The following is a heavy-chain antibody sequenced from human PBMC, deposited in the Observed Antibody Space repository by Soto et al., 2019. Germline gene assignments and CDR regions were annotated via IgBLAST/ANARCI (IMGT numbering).Heavy chain of an antibody. CDR3: AKVSGSYYPGNWFDS. V-gene: IGHV1-2*04. CDR1: GYTFTGYY. J-gene: IGHJ5*01. Sequence: ASVKVSCKASGYTFTGYYMHWVRQAPGQGLEWMGWINPNSGGTNYAQKFQGWVTMTRDTSISTAYMELSRLRSDDTAVYYCAKVSGSYYPGNWFDSWGQGTLVTVSS. D-gene: IGHD3-10*01. CDR2: INPNSGGT.